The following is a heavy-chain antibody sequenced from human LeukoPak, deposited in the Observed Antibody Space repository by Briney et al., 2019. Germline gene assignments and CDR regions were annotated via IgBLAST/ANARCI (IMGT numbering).Heavy chain of an antibody. D-gene: IGHD5-18*01. CDR2: IWYGGSNK. CDR3: ARDVSGYSYASDAFDI. Sequence: GGSLRLSCAASGFTFSSYGMHWVRQAPGKGLEWVAVIWYGGSNKYYADSVKGRFTISRDNSKNTLYLQMNSLRAEDTAVYYCARDVSGYSYASDAFDIWGQGTMVTVSS. CDR1: GFTFSSYG. J-gene: IGHJ3*02. V-gene: IGHV3-33*08.